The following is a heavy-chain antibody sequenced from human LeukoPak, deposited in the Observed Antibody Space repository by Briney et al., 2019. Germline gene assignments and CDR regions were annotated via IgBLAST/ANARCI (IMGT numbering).Heavy chain of an antibody. CDR3: VRLHKTRGEATGWYHFDT. Sequence: SQTLSLTCGVSGGSISRGGYSWSWIRQSPRKGLEWIGYIYHTGITHYNPSLKSRLTISMDKSTNKFSLNLTSVSAADTAVYYCVRLHKTRGEATGWYHFDTWGPGTQVTVSS. J-gene: IGHJ4*02. CDR2: IYHTGIT. CDR1: GGSISRGGYS. D-gene: IGHD6-19*01. V-gene: IGHV4-30-2*06.